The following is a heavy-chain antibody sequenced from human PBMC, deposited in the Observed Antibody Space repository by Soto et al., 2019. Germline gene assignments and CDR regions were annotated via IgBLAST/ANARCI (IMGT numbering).Heavy chain of an antibody. Sequence: EVPVVESGGGLVKPGGSLRLSCAASGFTFNSYDMNWVRQAPGKGLEWVSSLNSHDGLTHYADSVKGRFAISRDNAKNSLYLQMNSLRVEDTAVYYCTRGGYNEGGFDYWGQGNLVTVSS. CDR2: LNSHDGLT. V-gene: IGHV3-21*01. J-gene: IGHJ4*02. CDR3: TRGGYNEGGFDY. CDR1: GFTFNSYD. D-gene: IGHD5-12*01.